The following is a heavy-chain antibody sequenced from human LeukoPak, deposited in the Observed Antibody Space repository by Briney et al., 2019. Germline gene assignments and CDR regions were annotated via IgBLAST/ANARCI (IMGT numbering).Heavy chain of an antibody. J-gene: IGHJ5*02. CDR2: ISAYNGDT. V-gene: IGHV1-18*01. CDR3: ARGMEIAASNWFDP. Sequence: ASVKVSCKASGYSFTSYGFNWVRQAPGRGLEWMGWISAYNGDTNYAQTFQGRVTLTTDTSTSTAYMELTSLRSGDTAVYYCARGMEIAASNWFDPWGQGTLVTVSS. D-gene: IGHD6-25*01. CDR1: GYSFTSYG.